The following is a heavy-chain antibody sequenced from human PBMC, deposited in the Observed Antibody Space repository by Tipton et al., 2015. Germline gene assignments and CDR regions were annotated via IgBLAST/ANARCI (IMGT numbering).Heavy chain of an antibody. CDR3: ARDAGIVAAPSRYFHY. CDR1: GGSVSSGSYY. CDR2: IYYSGTT. D-gene: IGHD2-15*01. J-gene: IGHJ1*01. Sequence: TLSLTCTVSGGSVSSGSYYWTWIRQPPGKGLEWIGYIYYSGTTNYNPSLKSRVTMSVDTSKNQFSLKVSSVTAADTAVYYCARDAGIVAAPSRYFHYWGQGTLVTVSS. V-gene: IGHV4-61*01.